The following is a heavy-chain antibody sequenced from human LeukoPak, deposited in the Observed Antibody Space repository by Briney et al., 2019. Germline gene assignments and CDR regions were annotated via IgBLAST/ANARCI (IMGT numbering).Heavy chain of an antibody. V-gene: IGHV4-39*01. CDR1: GGSISSSSYY. CDR3: ARHSGISSYGYVDY. Sequence: SETLSLTCTVSGGSISSSSYYWGWIRQPPGKGLEWIGTIYYSGSTYYNPSLKTRVTISVDTSKNQFSLKLSSVTATDTAIYYCARHSGISSYGYVDYWGQGNLVTVSS. CDR2: IYYSGST. J-gene: IGHJ4*02. D-gene: IGHD5-18*01.